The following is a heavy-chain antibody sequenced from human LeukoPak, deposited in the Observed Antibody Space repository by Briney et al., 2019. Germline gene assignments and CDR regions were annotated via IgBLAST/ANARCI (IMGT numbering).Heavy chain of an antibody. Sequence: RASVKVSCKASGGTFSSYAISWVRQAPGQGLEWMGGIIPIFGTANYAQKFQGRVTITADKSTSTAYMELSSLRSEDTAVYYCARGIYYDFWSGYYPYYYYYMDVWGKGTTVTVSS. CDR3: ARGIYYDFWSGYYPYYYYYMDV. CDR1: GGTFSSYA. J-gene: IGHJ6*03. CDR2: IIPIFGTA. D-gene: IGHD3-3*01. V-gene: IGHV1-69*06.